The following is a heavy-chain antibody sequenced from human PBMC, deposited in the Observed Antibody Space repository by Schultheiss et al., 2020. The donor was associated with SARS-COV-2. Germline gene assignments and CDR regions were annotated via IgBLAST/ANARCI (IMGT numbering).Heavy chain of an antibody. J-gene: IGHJ4*02. V-gene: IGHV4-34*01. CDR3: ARDTIQLWSRYVDY. D-gene: IGHD5-18*01. CDR2: INHSGST. CDR1: GFTFSSYA. Sequence: GSLRLSCAASGFTFSSYAMSWIRQPPGKGLEWIGEINHSGSTNYNPSLKSRVTISVDTSKNQFSLKLSSVTAADTAVYYCARDTIQLWSRYVDYWGQGTLVTVSS.